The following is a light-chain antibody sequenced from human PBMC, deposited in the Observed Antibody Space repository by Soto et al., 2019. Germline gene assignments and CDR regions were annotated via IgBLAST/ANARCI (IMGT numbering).Light chain of an antibody. CDR3: QLSYSSPFT. Sequence: DIQMTQSPSSLSASVGDRVTITCRASQSISSYLNWYQQKPGKAPNLLIYAASSLQSGVPSKFSDSGSGTDFTLTISSLQPEDFATYYCQLSYSSPFTGGPGTKVNIK. CDR2: AAS. J-gene: IGKJ3*01. V-gene: IGKV1-39*01. CDR1: QSISSY.